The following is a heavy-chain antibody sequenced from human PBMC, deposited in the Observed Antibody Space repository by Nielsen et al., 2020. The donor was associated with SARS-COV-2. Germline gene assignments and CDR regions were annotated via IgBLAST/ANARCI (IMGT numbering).Heavy chain of an antibody. CDR3: ARGEGSGRKGDWFDP. Sequence: ASVKVSCKASGYTFTSYGISWVRQAPGQGLEWMGWISAYNGNTNYVQKLQGRVTMTTDTSTSTAYMELRSLRSDDTAVYYCARGEGSGRKGDWFDPWGQGTLVTVSS. V-gene: IGHV1-18*01. CDR1: GYTFTSYG. D-gene: IGHD3-10*01. J-gene: IGHJ5*02. CDR2: ISAYNGNT.